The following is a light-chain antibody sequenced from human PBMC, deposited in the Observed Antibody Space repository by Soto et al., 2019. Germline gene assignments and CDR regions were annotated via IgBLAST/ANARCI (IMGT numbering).Light chain of an antibody. CDR1: SSDIGTYDF. CDR3: SSYTGSNTRV. V-gene: IGLV2-14*01. Sequence: QSVLTQPASVSGSPGQSITISCTGTSSDIGTYDFVSWYQQHPGRAPQLLICDVSNRPSGVSNRFSGSKSGNTASLTISGLQAEDEADYYCSSYTGSNTRVFGTGTKLTVL. CDR2: DVS. J-gene: IGLJ1*01.